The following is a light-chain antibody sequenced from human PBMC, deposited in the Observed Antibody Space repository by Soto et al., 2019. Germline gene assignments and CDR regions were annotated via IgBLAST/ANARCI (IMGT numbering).Light chain of an antibody. V-gene: IGLV2-23*01. Sequence: QSALTQPASVSGSPGHSISISCTGTSTDVGGYNLVSWYQQHPGKAPRLMIYEGSERPSGVSNRFSGSNSGSTASLTISGLQADDEADYYCCSYSGSNTLVFGGGAKLTVL. CDR3: CSYSGSNTLV. CDR1: STDVGGYNL. CDR2: EGS. J-gene: IGLJ2*01.